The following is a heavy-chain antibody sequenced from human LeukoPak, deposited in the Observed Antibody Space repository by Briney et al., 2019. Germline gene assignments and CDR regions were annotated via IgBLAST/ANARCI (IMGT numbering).Heavy chain of an antibody. CDR3: TTDVATVNDY. D-gene: IGHD5-12*01. V-gene: IGHV3-30*04. CDR1: GFTFSSYA. CDR2: ISYDGSNK. J-gene: IGHJ4*02. Sequence: GGSLRLSCAASGFTFSSYAMHWVRQAPGKGLEWVAVISYDGSNKYYADSVKGRFTISRDNSKNTLYLQMNSLKTEDTAVYYCTTDVATVNDYWGQGTLVTVSS.